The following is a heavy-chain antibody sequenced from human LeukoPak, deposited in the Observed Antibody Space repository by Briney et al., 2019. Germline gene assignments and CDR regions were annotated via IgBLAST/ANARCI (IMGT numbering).Heavy chain of an antibody. CDR3: VRGDYGDYTLFDY. CDR2: IYSGGST. CDR1: GFTVSSNY. J-gene: IGHJ4*02. D-gene: IGHD4-17*01. Sequence: GGSLTLSCAASGFTVSSNYMSWVRQAPGKGLEWVSVIYSGGSTYYAHSVKGRFTISRDNSKNTLYLQMNSLRAEDTAVYYCVRGDYGDYTLFDYWGQGTLVTVSS. V-gene: IGHV3-53*01.